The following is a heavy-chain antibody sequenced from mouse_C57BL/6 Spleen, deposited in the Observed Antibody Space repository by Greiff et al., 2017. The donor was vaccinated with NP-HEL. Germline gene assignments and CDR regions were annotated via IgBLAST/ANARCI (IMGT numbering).Heavy chain of an antibody. J-gene: IGHJ2*01. CDR1: GYTFTSYW. CDR3: AREGGYYYGSSSDY. V-gene: IGHV1-55*01. Sequence: VQLQQPGAELVKPGASVKMSCKASGYTFTSYWITWVKQRPGQGLEWIGDIYPGSGSTNYNEKFKSKATLTVDTSSSTAYMQLSSLTSEDSAVYYCAREGGYYYGSSSDYWGQGTTLTVSS. CDR2: IYPGSGST. D-gene: IGHD1-1*01.